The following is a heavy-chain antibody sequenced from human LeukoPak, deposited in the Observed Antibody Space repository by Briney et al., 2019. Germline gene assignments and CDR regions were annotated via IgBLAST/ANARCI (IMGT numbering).Heavy chain of an antibody. Sequence: GGSLRLSCAASGFTFSTYGMHWVRQAPGKGLEWVAVISYDGSNKYYADSVKGRFTISRDNSKNTLYLQMNSLRAEDTAVYYCASRFDPRGQGTLVTVSS. J-gene: IGHJ5*02. CDR3: ASRFDP. CDR2: ISYDGSNK. V-gene: IGHV3-30*03. CDR1: GFTFSTYG.